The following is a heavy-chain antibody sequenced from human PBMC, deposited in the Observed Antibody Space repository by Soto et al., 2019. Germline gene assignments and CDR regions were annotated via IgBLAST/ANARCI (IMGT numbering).Heavy chain of an antibody. CDR1: GGSISSGDYY. CDR3: ARGGDTAMMD. CDR2: IYYSGST. J-gene: IGHJ4*02. V-gene: IGHV4-30-4*01. D-gene: IGHD5-18*01. Sequence: PSETLSLTCTVSGGSISSGDYYWSWIRQPPGKGLEWIGYIYYSGSTHYNPSLESRVTISVDTSKNQFSLKLSSVTAADTAVYYCARGGDTAMMDWSQGTLVTVSS.